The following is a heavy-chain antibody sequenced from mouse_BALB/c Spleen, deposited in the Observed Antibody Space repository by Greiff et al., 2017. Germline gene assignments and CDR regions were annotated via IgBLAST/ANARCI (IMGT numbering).Heavy chain of an antibody. CDR2: IWSGGST. Sequence: QVQLQQSGPGLVQPSQSLSITCTVSGFSLTSYGVHWVRQSPGKGLEWLGVIWSGGSTDYNAAFISRLSISKDNSKSQVFFKMNSLQANDTAIYYCARNWDYGGQGTTLTVSS. J-gene: IGHJ2*01. CDR1: GFSLTSYG. CDR3: ARNWDY. V-gene: IGHV2-2*02.